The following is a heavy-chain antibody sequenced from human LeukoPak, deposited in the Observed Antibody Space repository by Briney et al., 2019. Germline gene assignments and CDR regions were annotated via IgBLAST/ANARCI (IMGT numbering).Heavy chain of an antibody. CDR3: ARDPNPESSAYYS. V-gene: IGHV3-7*01. J-gene: IGHJ4*02. CDR1: GFTFSSYW. CDR2: IQQDGSEK. D-gene: IGHD3-22*01. Sequence: GGSLRLSCAASGFTFSSYWMSWVRQAPGKGLEWVANIQQDGSEKYYVDSVKGRFTISRDNAKNSLYLQMNSLRAEDTAVYYCARDPNPESSAYYSWGQGTLVIVSS.